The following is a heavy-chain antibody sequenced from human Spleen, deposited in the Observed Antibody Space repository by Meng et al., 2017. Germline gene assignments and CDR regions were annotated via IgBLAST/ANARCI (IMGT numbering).Heavy chain of an antibody. D-gene: IGHD3-10*01. CDR3: AKGYGWYDS. CDR1: GGSFSDYY. CDR2: INHSGST. J-gene: IGHJ5*01. V-gene: IGHV4-34*01. Sequence: GRLQQWGAGLLKPSETLSLTCVVSGGSFSDYYWSWIRQPPGKGLEWIGEINHSGSTNYNPSLESRATISVDTSQNNLSLKLTSVTAADTAVYFCAKGYGWYDSWGQGTLVTVSS.